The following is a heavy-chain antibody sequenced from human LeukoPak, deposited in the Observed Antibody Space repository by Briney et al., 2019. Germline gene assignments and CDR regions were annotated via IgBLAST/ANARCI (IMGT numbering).Heavy chain of an antibody. D-gene: IGHD6-13*01. Sequence: HPGGSLRLSCAASGFTFSSYAMHWVRQAPGKGLEWVAVISYDGSNKYYADSVKGRFTISRDNSKNTLYLQMNSLRPEDMALYYCAKDVAAAGTSDHFDFWGRGTLVTVSS. V-gene: IGHV3-30-3*01. CDR3: AKDVAAAGTSDHFDF. CDR2: ISYDGSNK. J-gene: IGHJ4*02. CDR1: GFTFSSYA.